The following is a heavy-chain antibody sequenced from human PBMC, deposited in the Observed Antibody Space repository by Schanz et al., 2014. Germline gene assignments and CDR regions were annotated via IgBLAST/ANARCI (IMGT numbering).Heavy chain of an antibody. CDR1: GFTFSSYA. D-gene: IGHD2-21*01. V-gene: IGHV3-23*01. Sequence: EVQLLESGGGLVQPGGSLRLSCAVSGFTFSSYAMSWVRQAPGKGLEWVSTISGGGGGYRPYADSVKARFTISRDNSINALSLQMNSLSADDTAVYYCAKGQGAVINNWDFDLWGRGTLVTVSS. CDR2: ISGGGGGYR. J-gene: IGHJ2*01. CDR3: AKGQGAVINNWDFDL.